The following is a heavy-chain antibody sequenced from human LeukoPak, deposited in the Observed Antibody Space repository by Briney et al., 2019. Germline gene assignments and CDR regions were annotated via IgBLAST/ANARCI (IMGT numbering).Heavy chain of an antibody. CDR3: ARGKPDYCSGGNCYAPFDH. Sequence: SQTVSLTCAFYGVSFSGYYWSWISQPPGKGLEWIGEINHSGTTNYNPSLKSRVTVSVDTSTNQFSLNLSSVTAADTAVYYCARGKPDYCSGGNCYAPFDHWGQGTLVTVSS. CDR2: INHSGTT. D-gene: IGHD2-15*01. V-gene: IGHV4-34*01. CDR1: GVSFSGYY. J-gene: IGHJ5*02.